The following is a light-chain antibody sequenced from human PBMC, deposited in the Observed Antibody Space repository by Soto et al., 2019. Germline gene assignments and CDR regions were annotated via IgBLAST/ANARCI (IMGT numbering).Light chain of an antibody. Sequence: QSALTQPASVSDSPGQSITISCTGTSSDVGGSNFVSWYQQHPGKPPKLIIYDVANRPSGVSNRFSGSKSGSTASLIISRLQTEAEDDYYCLSYTSSTTYVFGTGTKSPS. CDR3: LSYTSSTTYV. V-gene: IGLV2-14*03. CDR2: DVA. CDR1: SSDVGGSNF. J-gene: IGLJ1*01.